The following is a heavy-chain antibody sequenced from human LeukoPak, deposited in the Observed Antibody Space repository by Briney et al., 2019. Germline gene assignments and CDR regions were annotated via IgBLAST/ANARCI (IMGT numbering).Heavy chain of an antibody. Sequence: SETLSLTYTVSSGSISSGAYYWGWIRQPPGKGLEWIGTIHYSGKTYYNPSLKSRITISVDTSKKQFALKLSSVTAADTAVYYCARDYGDHRVDYWGQGTLVTVSS. CDR3: ARDYGDHRVDY. V-gene: IGHV4-39*06. CDR1: SGSISSGAYY. J-gene: IGHJ4*02. D-gene: IGHD4-17*01. CDR2: IHYSGKT.